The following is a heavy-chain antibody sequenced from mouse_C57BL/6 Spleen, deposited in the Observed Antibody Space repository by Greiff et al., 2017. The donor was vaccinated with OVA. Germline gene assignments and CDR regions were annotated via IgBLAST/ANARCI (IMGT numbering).Heavy chain of an antibody. V-gene: IGHV1-69*01. D-gene: IGHD1-1*01. CDR3: ARGGTVVAPFDY. J-gene: IGHJ2*01. CDR1: GYTFTSYW. CDR2: IDPSDSYT. Sequence: VKLQQPGAELVMPGASVKLSCKASGYTFTSYWMHWVKQRPGQGLEWIGEIDPSDSYTNYNQKFKGKSTLTVDKSSSTAYMQLSSLTSEDSAVYYCARGGTVVAPFDYWGQGTTLTVSS.